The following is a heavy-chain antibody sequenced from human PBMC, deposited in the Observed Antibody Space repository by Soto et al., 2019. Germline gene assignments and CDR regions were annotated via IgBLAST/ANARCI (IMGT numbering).Heavy chain of an antibody. Sequence: SETLSLTCTVSGGSISNYYCNWIRQPAGKGLEWIGRIDTSGSTNDNPSLTSRVTMSVDTSKQEFSLKLSSVTAADTALYYCARGGQDFWSGSFDYWGRGALVTVSS. CDR2: IDTSGST. D-gene: IGHD3-3*01. J-gene: IGHJ4*02. CDR3: ARGGQDFWSGSFDY. CDR1: GGSISNYY. V-gene: IGHV4-4*07.